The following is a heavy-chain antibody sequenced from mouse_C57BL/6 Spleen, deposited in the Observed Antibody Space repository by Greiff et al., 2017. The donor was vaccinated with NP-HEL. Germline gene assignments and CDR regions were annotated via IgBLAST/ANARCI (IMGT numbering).Heavy chain of an antibody. V-gene: IGHV1-80*01. CDR2: IYPGDGDT. Sequence: QVQLQQSGAELVKPGASVKISCKASGYAFSSYWMNWVKQRPGKGLEWIGQIYPGDGDTNYNGKFKGKATLTADKSSSTAYMQLSSLTSEDSAVYFCARRGYITKVKGYYAMDYWGQGTSVTVSS. CDR3: ARRGYITKVKGYYAMDY. D-gene: IGHD1-1*01. CDR1: GYAFSSYW. J-gene: IGHJ4*01.